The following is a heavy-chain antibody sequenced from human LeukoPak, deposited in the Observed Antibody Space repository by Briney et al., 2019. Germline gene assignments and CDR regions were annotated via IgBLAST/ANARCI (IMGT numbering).Heavy chain of an antibody. Sequence: GGSLRLSCAASGFIFSTYWMTWVRQAPGKGLQWVATIRYDGNEIFYLDSVRGRFTVSRDNAMNSLYLQMNGLTAEGAAVYYCVRESFSRGDFNWGQGTLVSVSS. CDR1: GFIFSTYW. V-gene: IGHV3-7*01. CDR2: IRYDGNEI. CDR3: VRESFSRGDFN. D-gene: IGHD7-27*01. J-gene: IGHJ4*02.